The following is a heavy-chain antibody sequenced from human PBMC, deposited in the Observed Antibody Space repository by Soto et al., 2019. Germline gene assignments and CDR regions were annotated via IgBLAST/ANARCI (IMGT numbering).Heavy chain of an antibody. CDR3: ARDKHIAAAGSVGFDY. V-gene: IGHV4-59*01. CDR2: IYYSGST. J-gene: IGHJ4*02. D-gene: IGHD6-13*01. CDR1: GGSISSYY. Sequence: PSETLSLTCTVSGGSISSYYWSWIRQPPGKGLEWIGYIYYSGSTNYNPSLKSRVTISVDTSKNQFSLKLSSVTAADTAVYYCARDKHIAAAGSVGFDYWGQGTLVTVSS.